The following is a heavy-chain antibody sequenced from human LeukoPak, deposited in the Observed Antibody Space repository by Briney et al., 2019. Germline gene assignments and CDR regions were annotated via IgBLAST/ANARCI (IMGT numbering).Heavy chain of an antibody. CDR1: GYTFTGYY. Sequence: ASVRVSRKTSGYTFTGYYIHWVQQAPGQGLEWMGWINPNSGDTSYAQKFQGRVTMTRDTSIRTAYMELSRLRSDDAAVYYCARVLSISTAGVPSLQHWGQGTLVTVSS. V-gene: IGHV1-2*02. D-gene: IGHD6-13*01. CDR3: ARVLSISTAGVPSLQH. J-gene: IGHJ1*01. CDR2: INPNSGDT.